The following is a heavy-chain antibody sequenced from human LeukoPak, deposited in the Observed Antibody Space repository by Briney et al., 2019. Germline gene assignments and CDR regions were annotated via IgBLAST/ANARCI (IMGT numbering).Heavy chain of an antibody. Sequence: PGRSLRLSCAASGFTFSSYAMNWVRQAPGKGLEWVSSISYSSKFIYYADSVKGRFTISRDNAKNSVYLQMNTLRVEDTAVYYCARDRSEAGVVAFGGVIVMGDAFDIWGQGTMVTVSS. CDR1: GFTFSSYA. V-gene: IGHV3-21*01. CDR2: ISYSSKFI. D-gene: IGHD3-16*02. J-gene: IGHJ3*02. CDR3: ARDRSEAGVVAFGGVIVMGDAFDI.